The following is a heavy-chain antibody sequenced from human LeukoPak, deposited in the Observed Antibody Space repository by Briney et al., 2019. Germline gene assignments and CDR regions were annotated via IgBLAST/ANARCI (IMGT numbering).Heavy chain of an antibody. D-gene: IGHD3-10*02. Sequence: GGSLRLSCAASGFTFSSYAMSWVRQAPGKGLEWVSAIGGSGGSTYYADSVKGRFTISRDNAKNSLYLQMNSLRAEDTAVYYCAELGITMIGGVWGKGTTVTISS. CDR1: GFTFSSYA. CDR2: IGGSGGST. J-gene: IGHJ6*04. V-gene: IGHV3-23*01. CDR3: AELGITMIGGV.